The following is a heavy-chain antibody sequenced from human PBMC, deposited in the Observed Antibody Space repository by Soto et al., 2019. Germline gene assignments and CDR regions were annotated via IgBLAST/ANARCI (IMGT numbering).Heavy chain of an antibody. CDR2: IYATGTT. CDR3: VRDGTKTLRDWFDP. V-gene: IGHV4-4*07. Sequence: SETLSLTCTVSGASISGFYWSWIRRSAGKGLEWIGRIYATGTTDYNPPLKSRVTMSVDTSKKQFSLKLRSVTAADTAVYYCVRDGTKTLRDWFDPWGQGISVTVSS. J-gene: IGHJ5*02. CDR1: GASISGFY. D-gene: IGHD1-1*01.